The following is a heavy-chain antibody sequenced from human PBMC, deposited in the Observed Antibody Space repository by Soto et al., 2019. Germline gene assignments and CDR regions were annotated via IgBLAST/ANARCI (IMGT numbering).Heavy chain of an antibody. CDR1: GFTFSTSE. D-gene: IGHD3-22*01. CDR3: ARWEVVTGLDY. V-gene: IGHV3-48*03. CDR2: ISSSGGTT. J-gene: IGHJ4*02. Sequence: GGSLRLSCAASGFTFSTSEMSWVRQAPGKGLEWISHISSSGGTTYYADSVKGRFTTSRDNANHSLFLQMNSLRVADTAVYYCARWEVVTGLDYWGQGTLVTVS.